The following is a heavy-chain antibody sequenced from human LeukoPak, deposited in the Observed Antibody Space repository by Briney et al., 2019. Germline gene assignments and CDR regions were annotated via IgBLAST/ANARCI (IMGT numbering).Heavy chain of an antibody. V-gene: IGHV4-4*02. CDR2: IYHSGST. J-gene: IGHJ6*03. Sequence: RASETLSLTCAVSGGSISSSNWWSWVRQPPGKGLEWIGEIYHSGSTNYNPSLKSRVTISVDKSKNQFSLKLSSVTAADTAVYYCARDGEVVNTRNYYYYCMDVWGKGTTVTISS. CDR1: GGSISSSNW. D-gene: IGHD3-10*01. CDR3: ARDGEVVNTRNYYYYCMDV.